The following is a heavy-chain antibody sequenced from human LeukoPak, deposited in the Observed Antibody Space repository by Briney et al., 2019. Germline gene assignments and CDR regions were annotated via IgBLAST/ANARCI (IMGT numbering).Heavy chain of an antibody. V-gene: IGHV1-8*01. J-gene: IGHJ5*02. D-gene: IGHD2-8*02. CDR2: MNPNSGNT. CDR1: GYTFTSYD. CDR3: ARDNPSTAFDP. Sequence: ASVKVSCTASGYTFTSYDINWVRQATGQGLEWMGWMNPNSGNTGYAQKFQGRVTMTRNTSISTAYMELSSLRSEDTAVYYGARDNPSTAFDPWGQGTLVTVSS.